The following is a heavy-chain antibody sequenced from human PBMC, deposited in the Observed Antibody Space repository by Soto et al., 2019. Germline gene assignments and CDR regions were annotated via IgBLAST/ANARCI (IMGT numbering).Heavy chain of an antibody. CDR3: ARFGGYDA. V-gene: IGHV4-39*01. D-gene: IGHD5-12*01. Sequence: SETLSLTCTVSGASISSYYWGWIRQPPGKGLEWIGSIYYSGSTYYNPSLKSRVTISVDTSKNQFSLKLSSVTAADTAVYYCARFGGYDAWGQGTLVTVSS. CDR1: GASISSYY. CDR2: IYYSGST. J-gene: IGHJ5*02.